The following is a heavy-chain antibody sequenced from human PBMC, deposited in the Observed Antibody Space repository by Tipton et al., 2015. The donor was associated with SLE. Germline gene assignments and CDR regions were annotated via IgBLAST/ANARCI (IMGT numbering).Heavy chain of an antibody. V-gene: IGHV4-34*01. D-gene: IGHD1-14*01. CDR2: LNHSGST. CDR3: ARAQNPSMGY. CDR1: GGSFSGYY. Sequence: TLPLTCAVYGGSFSGYYWSWIRQPPGKGLEWIGELNHSGSTTYNPSLKSRVTISVDTSKNQFSLKLSSVTAADTAVYYCARAQNPSMGYWGQGPLVTVSS. J-gene: IGHJ4*02.